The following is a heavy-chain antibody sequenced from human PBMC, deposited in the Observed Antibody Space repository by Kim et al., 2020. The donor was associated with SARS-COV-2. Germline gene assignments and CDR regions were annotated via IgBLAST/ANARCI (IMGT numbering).Heavy chain of an antibody. CDR2: IYYSGST. CDR3: ARHGGAGFGELLLIDY. V-gene: IGHV4-39*01. CDR1: GGSISSSSYY. J-gene: IGHJ4*02. D-gene: IGHD3-10*01. Sequence: SETLSLTCTVSGGSISSSSYYWGWIRQPPGKGLEWIGSIYYSGSTYYNPSLKSRVTISVDTSKNQFSLKLSSVTAADTAVYYCARHGGAGFGELLLIDYWGQGTLVTVSS.